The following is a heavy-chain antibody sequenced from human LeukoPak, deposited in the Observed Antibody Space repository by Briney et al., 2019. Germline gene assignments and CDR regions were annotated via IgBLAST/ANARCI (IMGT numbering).Heavy chain of an antibody. Sequence: SQTLSLTCTVSGGSISSGGYYWSWIRQHPGKGLEWIGYIYYSGSTYYNPSLKSRVTISVDTSKNQFSLNLTSVTAADTAVYYCARFGSSTWYKGAFDIWGQGTMVTVAS. CDR1: GGSISSGGYY. D-gene: IGHD1-1*01. J-gene: IGHJ3*02. V-gene: IGHV4-31*03. CDR3: ARFGSSTWYKGAFDI. CDR2: IYYSGST.